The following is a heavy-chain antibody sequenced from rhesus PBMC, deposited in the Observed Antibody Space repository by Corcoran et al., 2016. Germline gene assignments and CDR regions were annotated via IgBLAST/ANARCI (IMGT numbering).Heavy chain of an antibody. CDR2: IRNKANWGTA. CDR3: ARRDY. V-gene: IGHV3-116*02. Sequence: EVRLVESGGGLVQPGGSLRLYCAASGFTFSDYYMRWVRKAPEKGPEGGGFIRNKANWGTAEYAASVKGRFTISRDDSKSIASLQMNSLKTKDTAVYYCARRDYWGQGVLVTVSS. CDR1: GFTFSDYY. J-gene: IGHJ4*01.